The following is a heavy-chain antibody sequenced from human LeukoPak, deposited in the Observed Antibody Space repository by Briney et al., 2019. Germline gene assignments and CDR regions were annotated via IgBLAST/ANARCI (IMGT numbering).Heavy chain of an antibody. V-gene: IGHV1-8*01. CDR1: GYTFTSYD. CDR2: MNPNSGNT. CDR3: ARGQVDTAMNSDY. D-gene: IGHD5-18*01. Sequence: ASVTVSCKASGYTFTSYDINWVRQATGQGLEWMGWMNPNSGNTGYAQKFQGRVTMTRNTSISTAYMELSSLRSEDTAVYYCARGQVDTAMNSDYWGQGTLVTVSS. J-gene: IGHJ4*02.